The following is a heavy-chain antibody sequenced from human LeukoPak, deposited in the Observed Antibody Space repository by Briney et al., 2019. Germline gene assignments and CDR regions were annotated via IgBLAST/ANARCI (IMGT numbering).Heavy chain of an antibody. J-gene: IGHJ3*02. V-gene: IGHV3-53*01. CDR1: GFTVSRNY. D-gene: IGHD3-22*01. CDR3: ARNDRGAFDI. CDR2: ISSGGNT. Sequence: GRSLRLSCAASGFTVSRNYMSWVRQAPGKGLEWVSVISSGGNTYYTDSVKGRFTTSRDNSKNTLYLQMSSLRVEDTAVYYCARNDRGAFDIWGQGTMVTVS.